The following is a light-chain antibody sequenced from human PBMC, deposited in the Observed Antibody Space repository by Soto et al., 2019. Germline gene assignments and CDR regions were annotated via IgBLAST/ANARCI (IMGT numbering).Light chain of an antibody. CDR3: VSYTTNNTVV. Sequence: QSALTQPASVSGSPGQSITISCTGTSSDVGNYIFVSWYRQHPGKAPKLMIYDINNRPSGVSNRFSGSKSGNTASLTISGLQAEDEADYYCVSYTTNNTVVFGGGTKLTVL. CDR2: DIN. CDR1: SSDVGNYIF. V-gene: IGLV2-14*01. J-gene: IGLJ2*01.